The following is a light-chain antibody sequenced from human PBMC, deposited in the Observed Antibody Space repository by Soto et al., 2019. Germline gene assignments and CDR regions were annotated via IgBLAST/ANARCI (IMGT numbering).Light chain of an antibody. J-gene: IGKJ2*01. Sequence: EMVMTQSPATLSVSPGERATLSYRASQSVSSNLAWYQQKPGQAPRLLIYGASTRATGIPARFSGSGSGTEFTLTISSLQSEDFAVYHCQQYNNWPQTFGQGTKLEIK. V-gene: IGKV3D-15*01. CDR1: QSVSSN. CDR2: GAS. CDR3: QQYNNWPQT.